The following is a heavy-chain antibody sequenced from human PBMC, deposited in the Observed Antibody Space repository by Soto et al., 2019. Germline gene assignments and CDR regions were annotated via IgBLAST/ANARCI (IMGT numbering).Heavy chain of an antibody. CDR2: ISYDGSNK. D-gene: IGHD6-19*01. CDR1: GFTFSSYG. CDR3: AKDCGYSSGSYYYYGMDV. J-gene: IGHJ6*02. V-gene: IGHV3-30*18. Sequence: ESGGGVVPPGRSLRLSCAASGFTFSSYGMHWVRQAPGKGLEWVAVISYDGSNKYYADSVKGRFTISRDNSKNTLYLQMNSLRAEDTAVYYCAKDCGYSSGSYYYYGMDVWGQGTTVTVSS.